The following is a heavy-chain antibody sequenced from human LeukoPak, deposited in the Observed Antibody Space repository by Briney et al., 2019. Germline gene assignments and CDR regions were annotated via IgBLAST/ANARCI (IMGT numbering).Heavy chain of an antibody. CDR1: GGSVSSYY. V-gene: IGHV4-59*08. D-gene: IGHD5-18*01. CDR2: IYYSGST. Sequence: SETLSLTCTVSGGSVSSYYWSWIRQPPGKGLEWIGYIYYSGSTNYNPSLKSRVTISVDTSKNQFSLKLSSLTAADTAVYYCASITVDTAMVYFDYWGQGTLVTVSS. J-gene: IGHJ4*02. CDR3: ASITVDTAMVYFDY.